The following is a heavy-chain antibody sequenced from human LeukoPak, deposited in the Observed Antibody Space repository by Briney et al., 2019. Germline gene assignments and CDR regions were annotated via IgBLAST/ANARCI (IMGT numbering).Heavy chain of an antibody. D-gene: IGHD2-2*01. CDR2: IYTSGST. V-gene: IGHV4-4*09. CDR3: ARHPCTASCRGGFDP. CDR1: GGSISSYY. J-gene: IGHJ5*02. Sequence: PSETLSLTCTVSGGSISSYYWSWIRQPPGKGLEWIGYIYTSGSTNYNPSIQSRATISVDTSRNQFSLKLSSVTAADTAVYYCARHPCTASCRGGFDPWGQGTLVTVSS.